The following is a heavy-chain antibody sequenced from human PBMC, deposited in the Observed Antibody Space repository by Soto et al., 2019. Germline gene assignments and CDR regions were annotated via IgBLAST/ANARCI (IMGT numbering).Heavy chain of an antibody. CDR1: EYSFRIYW. Sequence: PGESLKISCQAFEYSFRIYWFSWVRQKPGGGLEWMGRVDPNDSFATYSPSFEGHVSISVDKSTNIVYLQWRSMRASDTAAYYCARHQSGSGNSNFDFWGQGTPVTVSS. J-gene: IGHJ4*02. V-gene: IGHV5-10-1*01. D-gene: IGHD3-10*01. CDR3: ARHQSGSGNSNFDF. CDR2: VDPNDSFA.